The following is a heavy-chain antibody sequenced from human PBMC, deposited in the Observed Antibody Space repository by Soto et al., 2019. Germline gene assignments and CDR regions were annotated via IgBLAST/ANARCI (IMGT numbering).Heavy chain of an antibody. D-gene: IGHD1-1*01. CDR3: ARDLRRTGTYYYYYGMDV. Sequence: GGLRLSCAASGFTVSSNYMSWVRQAPGKGLEWVSVIYSGGSTYYADSVKGRFTISRDNSKNTLYLQMNSLRAEDTAVYYCARDLRRTGTYYYYYGMDVWGQGTTVTVSS. CDR1: GFTVSSNY. V-gene: IGHV3-53*01. CDR2: IYSGGST. J-gene: IGHJ6*02.